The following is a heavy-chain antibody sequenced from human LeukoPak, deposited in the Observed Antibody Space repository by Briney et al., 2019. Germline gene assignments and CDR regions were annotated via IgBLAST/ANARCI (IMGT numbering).Heavy chain of an antibody. V-gene: IGHV3-30*18. J-gene: IGHJ4*02. D-gene: IGHD6-19*01. CDR1: GSTFSTYG. CDR3: GKGFTGRSGWYRDT. CDR2: ISYDGSEK. Sequence: PGGPLRLSCGASGSTFSTYGMHWARQAPGKGLEWVAVISYDGSEKYYPDSEKGRFTVSSDNPKNTLYLQMSSLRVEDTAVYYCGKGFTGRSGWYRDTWGQGTLVTVS.